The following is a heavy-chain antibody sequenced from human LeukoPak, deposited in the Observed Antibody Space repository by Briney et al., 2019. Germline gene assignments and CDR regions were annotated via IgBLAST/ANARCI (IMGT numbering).Heavy chain of an antibody. CDR3: ARANDYYDSSGQLGNAFDI. J-gene: IGHJ3*02. CDR1: GGTLSGYY. CDR2: IYYSGST. V-gene: IGHV4-39*07. Sequence: PSETLSLTCAVYGGTLSGYYWGWIRQPPGKGLEWIGSIYYSGSTYYNPSLKSRVTISVDTSKNQFSLKLSSVTAADTAVYYCARANDYYDSSGQLGNAFDIWGQGTMVTVSS. D-gene: IGHD3-22*01.